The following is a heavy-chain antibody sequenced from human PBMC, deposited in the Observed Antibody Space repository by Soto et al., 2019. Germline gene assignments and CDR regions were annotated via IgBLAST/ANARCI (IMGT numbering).Heavy chain of an antibody. Sequence: WIRQPHGKGLEWVSYFSSSSSTIYYAVSVKGRFTISRDNAKNSLYLQMNSLRAEATAVYYCAIGNLMRYFNWNAAFDMWGEGKRVTV. J-gene: IGHJ3*02. CDR3: AIGNLMRYFNWNAAFDM. V-gene: IGHV3-48*01. D-gene: IGHD3-9*01. CDR2: FSSSSSTI.